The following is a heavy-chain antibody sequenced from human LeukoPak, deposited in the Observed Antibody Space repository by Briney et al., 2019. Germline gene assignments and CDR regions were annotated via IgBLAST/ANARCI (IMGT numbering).Heavy chain of an antibody. D-gene: IGHD2-2*01. J-gene: IGHJ4*02. CDR1: GFTFSDYS. CDR3: ARDLAYCSSTSCSSLGFDY. V-gene: IGHV3-48*04. CDR2: ISGSGTSI. Sequence: GGSLRLSCAASGFTFSDYSITWVRQAPGKGLEWVSYISGSGTSIYYADSVKGRFTISRDNAQSSLYLQMNSLSAEDTAVYYCARDLAYCSSTSCSSLGFDYWGQGTLVTVSS.